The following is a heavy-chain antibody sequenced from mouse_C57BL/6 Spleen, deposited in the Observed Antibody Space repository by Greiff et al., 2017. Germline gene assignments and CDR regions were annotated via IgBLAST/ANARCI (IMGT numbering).Heavy chain of an antibody. CDR2: IYPRSGNT. Sequence: QVQLQQSGAELARPGASVKLSCKASGYTFTSYGISWVKQRTGQGLEWIGEIYPRSGNTYYNEKFKGKATLTADKSSSTAYMELRRLTSEDSAVYFCARRGSYDYDKYYAMDYWGQGTSVTVSS. CDR3: ARRGSYDYDKYYAMDY. CDR1: GYTFTSYG. V-gene: IGHV1-81*01. D-gene: IGHD2-4*01. J-gene: IGHJ4*01.